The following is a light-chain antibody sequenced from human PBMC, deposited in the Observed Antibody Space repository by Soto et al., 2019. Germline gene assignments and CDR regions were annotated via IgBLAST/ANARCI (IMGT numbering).Light chain of an antibody. J-gene: IGKJ1*01. Sequence: EIVMTQSPSTLSASTGERATLSCRASQSVSSNLAWYQQKPGQAPRLLIYGASTRATGIPARFSGSGSGTEFTLTISSLQSEDFAVYYCQQYNNWPRTFGQGTKVDIK. CDR2: GAS. V-gene: IGKV3-15*01. CDR3: QQYNNWPRT. CDR1: QSVSSN.